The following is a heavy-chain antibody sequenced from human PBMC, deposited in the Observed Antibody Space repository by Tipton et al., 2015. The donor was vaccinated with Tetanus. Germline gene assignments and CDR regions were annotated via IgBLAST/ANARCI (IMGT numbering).Heavy chain of an antibody. J-gene: IGHJ4*02. CDR1: GGSINTYY. CDR3: ARRNYPYYFDY. CDR2: VHYSGKT. Sequence: VKPSETLSLNCTVSGGSINTYYWSWIRQPPGRGLEWIGYVHYSGKTNYSPSLTSRVTLSVDTSRKQFSLKLTSVTAADTAIYYCARRNYPYYFDYWGQGILVTVSS. V-gene: IGHV4-59*08. D-gene: IGHD5-24*01.